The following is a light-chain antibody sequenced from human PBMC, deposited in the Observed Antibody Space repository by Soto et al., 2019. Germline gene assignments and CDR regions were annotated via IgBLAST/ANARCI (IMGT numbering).Light chain of an antibody. Sequence: QSVLTQPASVSGSPGQSITISCSGTRSDIGAYNYVSWYQHHPGKAPKLIIYEVTTRPSGVSDRFSGSKSGNTASLTISGLQAEDEADYYCRAYTSISTYVFGSGTKLTV. CDR2: EVT. CDR1: RSDIGAYNY. J-gene: IGLJ1*01. V-gene: IGLV2-14*01. CDR3: RAYTSISTYV.